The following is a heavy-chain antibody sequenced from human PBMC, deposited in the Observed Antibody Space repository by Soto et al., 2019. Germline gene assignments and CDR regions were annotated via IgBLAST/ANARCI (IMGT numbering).Heavy chain of an antibody. CDR2: ISYDGSNK. D-gene: IGHD1-26*01. CDR3: AKDVVVGATPGLGDYYYYYGMDV. CDR1: GFTFSSYG. J-gene: IGHJ6*02. V-gene: IGHV3-30*18. Sequence: ESGGGVVQPGRSLRLSCAASGFTFSSYGMHWVRQAPGKGLEWVAVISYDGSNKYYADSVKGRFTISRDNSQNTLYLQMNSLRAEDTAVYYCAKDVVVGATPGLGDYYYYYGMDVWGQGTTVTVSS.